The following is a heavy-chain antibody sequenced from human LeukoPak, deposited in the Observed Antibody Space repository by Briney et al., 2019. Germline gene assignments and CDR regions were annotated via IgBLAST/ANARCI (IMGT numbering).Heavy chain of an antibody. J-gene: IGHJ3*02. Sequence: GRSLRLSCAASGFTFDDYAMHWVRQAPGKGLEWVSGISWNSGSIGYADSVKGRFTISRDNAKNSLYLQMNSLRAEDTALYYCAKGYCSGGSCSGAFDIWGQGTMVTVSS. CDR2: ISWNSGSI. CDR1: GFTFDDYA. V-gene: IGHV3-9*01. D-gene: IGHD2-15*01. CDR3: AKGYCSGGSCSGAFDI.